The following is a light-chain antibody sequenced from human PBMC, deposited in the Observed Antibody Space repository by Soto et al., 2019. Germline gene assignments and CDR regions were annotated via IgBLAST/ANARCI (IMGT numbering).Light chain of an antibody. CDR2: GAS. Sequence: EVVLTQSPGTLSLSPGERATLSCRASQSLSSSFLAWYQQTPGQAPRLLIYGASSRATGIPDRFSGSGSGTDFTLTISRLESEDFAVYYCQQFNYSPWTFGQGTKVDIK. J-gene: IGKJ1*01. CDR1: QSLSSSF. V-gene: IGKV3-20*01. CDR3: QQFNYSPWT.